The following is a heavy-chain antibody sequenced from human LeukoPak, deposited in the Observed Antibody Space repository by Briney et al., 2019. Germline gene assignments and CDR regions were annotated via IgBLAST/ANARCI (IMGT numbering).Heavy chain of an antibody. CDR2: IKSKTDGGTT. CDR1: GFNFSNAW. CDR3: TTDRYYYDSSTDF. J-gene: IGHJ4*02. V-gene: IGHV3-15*01. Sequence: GGSLRLSCAASGFNFSNAWMSWVRQAPGKGLEWVGRIKSKTDGGTTDYAEPVKGSFTISRDDSKNTLYLQMNSLKSEDTAVYYCTTDRYYYDSSTDFWGQGTLVTVSS. D-gene: IGHD3-22*01.